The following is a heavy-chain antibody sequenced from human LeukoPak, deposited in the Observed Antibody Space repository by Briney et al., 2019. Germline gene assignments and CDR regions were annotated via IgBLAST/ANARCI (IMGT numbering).Heavy chain of an antibody. Sequence: ASVKVSCKASGYTFTSYDINWVRQATGQGLEWMGWMNPNSGDTGYAQKFQGRVTMTRNTSISTAYMELSSLRSEDTAVYYCALSNFGWDEYYFDYWGQGTLVTVSS. CDR1: GYTFTSYD. V-gene: IGHV1-8*01. CDR2: MNPNSGDT. D-gene: IGHD3-3*01. J-gene: IGHJ4*02. CDR3: ALSNFGWDEYYFDY.